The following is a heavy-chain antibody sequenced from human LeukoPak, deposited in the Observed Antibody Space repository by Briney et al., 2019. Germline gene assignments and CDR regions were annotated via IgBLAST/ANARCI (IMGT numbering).Heavy chain of an antibody. V-gene: IGHV1-2*02. Sequence: ASVKVSCKASGYTFTGYYMHWVRQAPGQGLEWMGWINPNSGGTNYAQKFQGRVTMTRDTSISTAYMELSRLRSDDSAVYYCARDPYGTWYFDLWGRGTLVTVSS. CDR2: INPNSGGT. D-gene: IGHD3-10*01. CDR3: ARDPYGTWYFDL. J-gene: IGHJ2*01. CDR1: GYTFTGYY.